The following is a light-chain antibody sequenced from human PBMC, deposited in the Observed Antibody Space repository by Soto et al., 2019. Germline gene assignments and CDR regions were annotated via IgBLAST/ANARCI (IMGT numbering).Light chain of an antibody. CDR3: QKCDDVPLT. V-gene: IGKV1-33*01. J-gene: IGKJ4*01. Sequence: DIQMTQSPSSLSASVGDRVTITCQASQHISHYLNWYQQRPGKAPKLLIYDASNLETGVPSRLSGSGSGTHFTFTISSLQPEDIATYYCQKCDDVPLTFGGGTKVELK. CDR1: QHISHY. CDR2: DAS.